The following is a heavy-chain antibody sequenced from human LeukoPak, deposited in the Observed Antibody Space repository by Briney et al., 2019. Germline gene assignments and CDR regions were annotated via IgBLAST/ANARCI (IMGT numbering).Heavy chain of an antibody. J-gene: IGHJ4*02. Sequence: SETLSLTCTVSGGSISSYYWSWIRQPPGKGLEWIGYIYYSGSTNYNPSLKSRVTISVDKSKNQFSLKLSSVTAADTAVYYCARGIGWLRNTRCYFDYWGQGTLVTVSS. CDR1: GGSISSYY. V-gene: IGHV4-59*12. CDR3: ARGIGWLRNTRCYFDY. CDR2: IYYSGST. D-gene: IGHD5-24*01.